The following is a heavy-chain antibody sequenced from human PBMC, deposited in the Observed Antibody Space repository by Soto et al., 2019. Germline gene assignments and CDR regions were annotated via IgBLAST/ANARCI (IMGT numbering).Heavy chain of an antibody. Sequence: EVQLVESGGGLVQPGGSLRLSCAASGFTFSSYWMHWVRQAPGKGLVWVSRINSGGSSTDYADSVKGRFTISRDNAKNTLDLQMNSRRAEDTAVYYCARDSGSYADYWGQGTLVTVSS. V-gene: IGHV3-74*01. CDR1: GFTFSSYW. D-gene: IGHD1-26*01. CDR2: INSGGSST. J-gene: IGHJ4*02. CDR3: ARDSGSYADY.